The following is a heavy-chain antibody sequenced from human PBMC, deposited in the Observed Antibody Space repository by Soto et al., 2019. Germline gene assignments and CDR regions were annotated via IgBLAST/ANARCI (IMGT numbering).Heavy chain of an antibody. CDR1: GFTFSTYA. D-gene: IGHD4-17*01. V-gene: IGHV3-23*01. J-gene: IGHJ4*02. CDR3: AKGTHGDVVRYFDY. Sequence: LTCAASGFTFSTYAMSWVRQAPGKGLEWVSGIVGSGVSTYYADSVKGRFTISRDNSKSTLYLRMNSLRAEDTAVYYCAKGTHGDVVRYFDYWGQGTLVTVSS. CDR2: IVGSGVST.